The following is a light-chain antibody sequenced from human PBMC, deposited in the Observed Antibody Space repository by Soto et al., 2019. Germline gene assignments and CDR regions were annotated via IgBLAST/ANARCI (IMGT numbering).Light chain of an antibody. J-gene: IGKJ1*01. CDR1: QGISSY. Sequence: DIQLTQSPSFLSASVGDRVTITCRASQGISSYLAWYQQKPGKAPELLIYAASTLQGGVTSRLSSSGAGTDFTLIISSRQPQDSATYYYQQHNTCPPWTFGQGTKVEIK. CDR2: AAS. CDR3: QQHNTCPPWT. V-gene: IGKV1-9*01.